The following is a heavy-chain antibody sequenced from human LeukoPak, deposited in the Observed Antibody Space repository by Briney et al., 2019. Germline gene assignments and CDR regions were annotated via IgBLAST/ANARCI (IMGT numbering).Heavy chain of an antibody. CDR3: ARDSLAAAGDPFDY. CDR2: IYYSGST. CDR1: GGSISSSSYY. Sequence: PSETLSLTCTVSGGSISSSSYYWGWIRQPPGKGLEWIGSIYYSGSTYYNPSLKSRVTISVDTSKNQFSLKLSSVTAADTAVYYCARDSLAAAGDPFDYWGQGTLVTVSS. D-gene: IGHD6-13*01. J-gene: IGHJ4*02. V-gene: IGHV4-39*07.